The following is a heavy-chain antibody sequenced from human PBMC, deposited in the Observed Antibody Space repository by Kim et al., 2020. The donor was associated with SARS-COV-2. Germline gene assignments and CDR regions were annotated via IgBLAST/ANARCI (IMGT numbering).Heavy chain of an antibody. CDR3: ARDVGGNLEN. CDR2: IKYDESER. CDR1: GFSFSNYW. Sequence: GGSLRLSCIASGFSFSNYWMAWVRQAPGKGPEWVANIKYDESERYYVDSVKGRFIISRDNGKRSLYPQMDSLRAEDTALYYCARDVGGNLENWGQGTLVTVSS. V-gene: IGHV3-7*01. J-gene: IGHJ4*02. D-gene: IGHD2-15*01.